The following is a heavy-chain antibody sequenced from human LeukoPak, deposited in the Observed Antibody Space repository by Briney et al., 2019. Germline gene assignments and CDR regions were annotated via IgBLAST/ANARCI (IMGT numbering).Heavy chain of an antibody. V-gene: IGHV3-48*03. D-gene: IGHD5-12*01. CDR2: ITASSTTI. CDR3: AKGPGARGHFNWFDP. J-gene: IGHJ5*02. Sequence: GGSLRLSCAASGFSFSNYEMSWVRQAPGKGLEWIPYITASSTTIYYADSVKGRFTISRDNAKNSLYLQMNGLRGEDTAVYYCAKGPGARGHFNWFDPWGQGTLVTVSS. CDR1: GFSFSNYE.